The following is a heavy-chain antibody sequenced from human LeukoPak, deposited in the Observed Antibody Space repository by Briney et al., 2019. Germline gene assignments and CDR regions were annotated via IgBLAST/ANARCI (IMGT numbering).Heavy chain of an antibody. Sequence: ASVKVSCKASGYTFTSYDINWVRQATGQGLEWMGWMNPSSGNTGYAQKFQGRVTMTRNTSISTAYMELSSLRSEDTAVYYCAXDSSGYSYGYKGLTGDYYYYGMDVWGQGTTVTVSS. J-gene: IGHJ6*02. D-gene: IGHD5-18*01. CDR3: AXDSSGYSYGYKGLTGDYYYYGMDV. CDR1: GYTFTSYD. CDR2: MNPSSGNT. V-gene: IGHV1-8*01.